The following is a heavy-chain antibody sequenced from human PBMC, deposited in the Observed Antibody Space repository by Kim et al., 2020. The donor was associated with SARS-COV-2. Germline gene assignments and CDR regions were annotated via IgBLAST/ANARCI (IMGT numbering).Heavy chain of an antibody. CDR1: GFTFGDYA. Sequence: GGSLRLFCTASGFTFGDYAMSWVRQAPGKGLEWVGFIRSKAYGGTTEYAASVKGRFTISRDDSKSIAYLQMNSLKTEDTAVYYCTRVSVDYGDSFDYWGQGTLVTVSS. CDR2: IRSKAYGGTT. D-gene: IGHD4-17*01. V-gene: IGHV3-49*04. J-gene: IGHJ4*02. CDR3: TRVSVDYGDSFDY.